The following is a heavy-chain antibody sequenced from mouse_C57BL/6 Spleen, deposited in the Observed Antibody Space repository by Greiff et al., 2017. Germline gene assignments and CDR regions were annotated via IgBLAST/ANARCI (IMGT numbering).Heavy chain of an antibody. CDR2: IYPGSGST. Sequence: QVQLKQPGAELVKPGASVKMSCKASGYTFTSYWITWVKQRPGQGLEWIGDIYPGSGSTNYNEKFKSKATLTVDTSSSTAYMQLSSLTSEDSAVYYCARSPSTTVVDGFAYWGQGTLVTVSA. J-gene: IGHJ3*01. CDR3: ARSPSTTVVDGFAY. V-gene: IGHV1-55*01. CDR1: GYTFTSYW. D-gene: IGHD1-1*01.